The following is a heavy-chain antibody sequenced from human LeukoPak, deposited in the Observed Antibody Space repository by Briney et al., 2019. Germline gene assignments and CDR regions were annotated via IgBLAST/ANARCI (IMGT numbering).Heavy chain of an antibody. V-gene: IGHV4-59*08. Sequence: SETLSLTCTVSGGSISSYYWSWIWQPPGKGLEWIGYIYYSGSTNYNPSLRSRVTISVDTSKNQFSLKLRFVTAADTAVYYCARGVKIEYSSSSRNWYFDLWGRGTLVTVSS. CDR2: IYYSGST. CDR3: ARGVKIEYSSSSRNWYFDL. D-gene: IGHD6-6*01. J-gene: IGHJ2*01. CDR1: GGSISSYY.